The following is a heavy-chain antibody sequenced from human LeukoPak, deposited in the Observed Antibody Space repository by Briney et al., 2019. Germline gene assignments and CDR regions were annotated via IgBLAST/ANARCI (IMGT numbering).Heavy chain of an antibody. CDR2: INPSGGST. CDR1: GYTFTSYY. J-gene: IGHJ5*02. CDR3: ARAGQLLWIGESTVDNWFDP. V-gene: IGHV1-46*01. D-gene: IGHD3-10*01. Sequence: GASVKVSCKASGYTFTSYYMHWVRQAPGQGLEWMGIINPSGGSTSYAQKFQGRVTMTRDTSTSIVYMELSSLRSEDTAVYYCARAGQLLWIGESTVDNWFDPWGQGTLVTVSS.